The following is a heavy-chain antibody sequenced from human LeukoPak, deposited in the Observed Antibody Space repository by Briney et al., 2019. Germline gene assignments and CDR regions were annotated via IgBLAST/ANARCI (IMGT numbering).Heavy chain of an antibody. CDR1: GGSISSSSYY. V-gene: IGHV4-61*01. J-gene: IGHJ4*02. CDR3: ARVPATYYYDSSGYSRASYYFDY. D-gene: IGHD3-22*01. CDR2: IYYSGST. Sequence: PSETLSLTCTVSGGSISSSSYYWSWIRQPPGKGLEWIGYIYYSGSTNYNPSLKSRVTISVDTSKNQFSLKLSSVTAADTAVYYCARVPATYYYDSSGYSRASYYFDYWGQGTLVTVSS.